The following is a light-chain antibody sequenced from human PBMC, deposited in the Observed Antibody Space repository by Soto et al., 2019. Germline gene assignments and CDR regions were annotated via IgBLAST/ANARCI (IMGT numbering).Light chain of an antibody. CDR2: GAS. CDR3: QQYNNWGT. Sequence: EIVMTQSPATLSVSPGERATLSCRASQSVSTNLAWYQQKPGQAPRLVIYGASRRATGIPARFSGSGSGTEFPLSISSLQSEVFAVYYCQQYNNWGTFGQGTKVEMK. J-gene: IGKJ1*01. CDR1: QSVSTN. V-gene: IGKV3-15*01.